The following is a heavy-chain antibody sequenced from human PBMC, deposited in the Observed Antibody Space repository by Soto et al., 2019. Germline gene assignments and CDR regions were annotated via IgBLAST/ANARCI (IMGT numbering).Heavy chain of an antibody. V-gene: IGHV3-30*18. CDR2: ISYDGSNK. CDR3: AKKWLFPDLDY. J-gene: IGHJ4*02. Sequence: GGSLRLSCAASGFTFSRCGMHWVRQAPGKGLHWVAVISYDGSNKYYADSVKGRFAISRDNSKNTLYLQMNSLRAEDTAVYYCAKKWLFPDLDYWGQGTLVTVSS. CDR1: GFTFSRCG. D-gene: IGHD3-22*01.